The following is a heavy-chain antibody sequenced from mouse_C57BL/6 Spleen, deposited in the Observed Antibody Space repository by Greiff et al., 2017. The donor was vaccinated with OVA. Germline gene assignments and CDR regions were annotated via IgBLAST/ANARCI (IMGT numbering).Heavy chain of an antibody. CDR2: ISSGGDYI. CDR3: TRVTVVAGNFDY. Sequence: DVMLVESGEGLVKPGGSLKLSCAASGFTFSSYAMSWVRQTPEKRLEWVAYISSGGDYIYYADTVKGRFTISRDNARNTLYLQMSSLKSEDTAMYYCTRVTVVAGNFDYWGQGTTLTVSS. D-gene: IGHD1-1*01. V-gene: IGHV5-9-1*02. CDR1: GFTFSSYA. J-gene: IGHJ2*01.